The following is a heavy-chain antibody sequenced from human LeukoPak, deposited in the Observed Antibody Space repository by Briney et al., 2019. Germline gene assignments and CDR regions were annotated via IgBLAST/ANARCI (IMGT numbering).Heavy chain of an antibody. J-gene: IGHJ4*02. CDR3: ARDILWFGELLGWGADY. CDR2: ISGSGGST. V-gene: IGHV3-23*01. CDR1: GFTFSSYA. Sequence: GGSLRLSCAASGFTFSSYAMSWVRQAPGKGLEWVSGISGSGGSTYYADSVKGQFTISRDNSKNTLYLQMNSLRAEDTAVYYCARDILWFGELLGWGADYWGQGTLVTVSS. D-gene: IGHD3-10*01.